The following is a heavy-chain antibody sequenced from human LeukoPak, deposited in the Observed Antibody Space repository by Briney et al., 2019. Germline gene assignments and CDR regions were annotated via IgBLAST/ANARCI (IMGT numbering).Heavy chain of an antibody. CDR3: ARLIAAAPDAFDI. CDR2: IYYSGST. Sequence: SETLSLICTVSGGSISSYYWSWIRQPPGKGLEWIAYIYYSGSTNYNPSLKSRVTISVDTSKNQFSLKVSSVTAADTAVYYCARLIAAAPDAFDIWGQGTMVTVSS. CDR1: GGSISSYY. V-gene: IGHV4-59*08. D-gene: IGHD6-13*01. J-gene: IGHJ3*02.